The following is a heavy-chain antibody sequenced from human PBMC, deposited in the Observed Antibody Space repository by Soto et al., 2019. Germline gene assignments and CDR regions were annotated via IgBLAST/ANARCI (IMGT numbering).Heavy chain of an antibody. Sequence: QVQLVQSGAEVKKPGSSVKVSCKASGGTFSSYAISWVRQAPGQGLEWMGGIIPIFGTANYAQKFQGRVTITADESTSTAYMELSSLRSEDTAVYYCARNGIPVTAIPEHLDYWGQGPLVTVSS. CDR2: IIPIFGTA. V-gene: IGHV1-69*01. J-gene: IGHJ4*02. CDR3: ARNGIPVTAIPEHLDY. CDR1: GGTFSSYA. D-gene: IGHD2-21*02.